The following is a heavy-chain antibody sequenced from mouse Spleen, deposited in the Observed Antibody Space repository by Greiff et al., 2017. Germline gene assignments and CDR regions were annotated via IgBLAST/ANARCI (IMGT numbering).Heavy chain of an antibody. CDR1: GYTFTDYY. J-gene: IGHJ2*01. V-gene: IGHV1-76*01. CDR2: IYPGSGNT. Sequence: QVQLQQSGAELVRPGASVKLSCKASGYTFTDYYINWVKQRPGQGLEWIARIYPGSGNTYYNEKFKGKATLTAEKSSSTAYMQLSSLTSEDSAVYFCARLGRGYYFDYWGQGTTLTVSS. CDR3: ARLGRGYYFDY. D-gene: IGHD4-1*01.